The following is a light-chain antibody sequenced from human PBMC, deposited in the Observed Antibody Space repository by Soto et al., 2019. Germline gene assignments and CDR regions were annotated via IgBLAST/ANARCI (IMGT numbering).Light chain of an antibody. CDR3: QQSYSTPWT. Sequence: DIQMTQSPSSLSASVGDRVTITCRASQSISSYLNWYQQKPGKAPKLLIYAASSLQSGVPSRFSGSGSGTDITLTISRLQPEDFATYYCQQSYSTPWTVGQGTKVEIK. J-gene: IGKJ1*01. CDR1: QSISSY. CDR2: AAS. V-gene: IGKV1-39*01.